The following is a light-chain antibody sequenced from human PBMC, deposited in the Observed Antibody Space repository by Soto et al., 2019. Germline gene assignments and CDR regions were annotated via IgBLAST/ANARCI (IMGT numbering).Light chain of an antibody. CDR1: SRDVGSYNL. Sequence: QSLLTQPSSVYRSPGQSITISCTRTSRDVGSYNLVSWYQQHPGNAPKLIIYEGTKRPSGVSYRFSGSKSGNTASLTISGLQEEDEGDYHCCSFAGSSTYVFGTGTKVTVL. CDR2: EGT. CDR3: CSFAGSSTYV. J-gene: IGLJ1*01. V-gene: IGLV2-23*01.